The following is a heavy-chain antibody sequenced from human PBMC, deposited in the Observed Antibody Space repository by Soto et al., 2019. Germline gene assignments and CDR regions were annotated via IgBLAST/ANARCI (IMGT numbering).Heavy chain of an antibody. V-gene: IGHV1-18*01. CDR1: GYTLATYG. J-gene: IGHJ6*02. CDR3: VRGGILEANRPYYYYGLDV. Sequence: SVEVSCRAFGYTLATYGRSWVRQAPGQGLEWMGWVSPYNGNTYYAPRLQGRVTMTTDTSTTTAYMSLRSLRSDDTAIYYCVRGGILEANRPYYYYGLDVWGQGTPVNVSS. D-gene: IGHD1-1*01. CDR2: VSPYNGNT.